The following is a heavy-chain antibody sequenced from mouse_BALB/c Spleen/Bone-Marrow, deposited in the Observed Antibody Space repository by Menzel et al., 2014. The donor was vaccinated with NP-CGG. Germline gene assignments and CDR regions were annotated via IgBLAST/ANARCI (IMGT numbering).Heavy chain of an antibody. J-gene: IGHJ2*01. Sequence: EVNVVESGGGLVKPGGSLKLSCAASGFTFSSYTMSWVRQTPEKRLEWVATISSGGSYTYYPGSVKGRFTISRDNAKNTLYLQMSSLKSEDTAMYYCTRRGDYDGYFDYWGQGTTLTVSS. CDR2: ISSGGSYT. V-gene: IGHV5-6-4*01. D-gene: IGHD2-3*01. CDR3: TRRGDYDGYFDY. CDR1: GFTFSSYT.